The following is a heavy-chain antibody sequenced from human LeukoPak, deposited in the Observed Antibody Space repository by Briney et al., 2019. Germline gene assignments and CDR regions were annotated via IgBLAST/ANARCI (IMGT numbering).Heavy chain of an antibody. CDR2: ITAKHAT. V-gene: IGHV3-73*01. D-gene: IGHD2-21*01. CDR1: GFTFSASP. CDR3: AXXGCGXXXXYTNDY. Sequence: PGGSLRLSCAASGFTFSASPIHWVRQASGKGLEWVGRITAKHATAYSATVKGRFTISRDDSKYTTYLQMNSLETEDTAVYYCAXXGCGXXXXYTNDYWGQGTRVTVSS. J-gene: IGHJ4*02.